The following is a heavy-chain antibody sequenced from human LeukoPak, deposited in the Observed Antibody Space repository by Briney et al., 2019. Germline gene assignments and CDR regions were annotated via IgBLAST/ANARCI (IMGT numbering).Heavy chain of an antibody. CDR1: RYTFTRSY. D-gene: IGHD3-10*01. CDR2: MNPNSGGT. CDR3: GRDLLGNKDYYGLGDNLDY. V-gene: IGHV1-2*02. J-gene: IGHJ4*02. Sequence: ASVKISCKASRYTFTRSYIHWVRQAPGQGLEWRGWMNPNSGGTNYSQKFQGRVTMTRDTSIRTAYMELSRLRSDDTDVYCCGRDLLGNKDYYGLGDNLDYWREATLVTVPS.